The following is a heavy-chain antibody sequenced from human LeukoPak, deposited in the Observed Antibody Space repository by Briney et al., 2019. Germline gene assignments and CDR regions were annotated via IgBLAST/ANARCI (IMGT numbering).Heavy chain of an antibody. D-gene: IGHD5-18*01. CDR3: ARQGYSSSPYYYMDV. CDR2: IYPGDSDT. CDR1: GYSFTSYW. V-gene: IGHV5-51*01. J-gene: IGHJ6*03. Sequence: GESLKISCKGSGYSFTSYWIGWVRQMPGKGLEWMGIIYPGDSDTRYSPSFQGQVTISADKSISTAYLQWSSLKGSDTAMYYCARQGYSSSPYYYMDVWGKGTTVTVSS.